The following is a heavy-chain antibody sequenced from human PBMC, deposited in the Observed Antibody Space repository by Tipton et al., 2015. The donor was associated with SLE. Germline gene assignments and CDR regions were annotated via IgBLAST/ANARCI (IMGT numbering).Heavy chain of an antibody. CDR2: INPGGGNI. CDR3: ARDVLNNYYYAMDV. J-gene: IGHJ6*02. Sequence: GSLRLSCAASGFTFDDYAMHWVRQAPGKGLEWVSYINPGGGNIDYADSVKGRFTISRDNAKNSLYLQMNSLRAEDTAVYYCARDVLNNYYYAMDVWGRGTTVTVSS. V-gene: IGHV3-48*03. CDR1: GFTFDDYA. D-gene: IGHD3-10*02.